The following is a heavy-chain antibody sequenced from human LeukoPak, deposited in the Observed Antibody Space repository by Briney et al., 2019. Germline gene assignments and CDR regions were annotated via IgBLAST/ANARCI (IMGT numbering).Heavy chain of an antibody. J-gene: IGHJ6*02. CDR1: GFTFTSFA. Sequence: GGSLRLSCAASGFTFTSFAMAWVRQAPGKGLEWVATIRNNGANTYYADSVKGRFATSRDNSRSILCLQMNSLRAEDTALYFCAKSLFDSTEGLGLDVWGQGTTVTVSS. CDR2: IRNNGANT. D-gene: IGHD3-10*02. V-gene: IGHV3-23*05. CDR3: AKSLFDSTEGLGLDV.